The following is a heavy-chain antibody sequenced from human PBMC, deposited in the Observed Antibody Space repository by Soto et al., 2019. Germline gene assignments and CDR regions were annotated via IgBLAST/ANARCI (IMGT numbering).Heavy chain of an antibody. Sequence: QVQLQESGPGLVKASQTLSLTCTVSGGSISSGDYNWSWIRQPPGKGLEWIGYIYYSGYTYNNPSLKSRVTIPVDTSKNQFSLKLSSVTAADTAVYYCARSGDYVPFDYWGQGTLVTVSS. CDR1: GGSISSGDYN. CDR2: IYYSGYT. V-gene: IGHV4-30-4*01. D-gene: IGHD4-17*01. CDR3: ARSGDYVPFDY. J-gene: IGHJ4*02.